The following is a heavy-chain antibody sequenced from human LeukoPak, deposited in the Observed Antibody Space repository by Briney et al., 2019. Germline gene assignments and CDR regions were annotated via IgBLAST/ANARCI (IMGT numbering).Heavy chain of an antibody. CDR1: GYTFTSYG. Sequence: GASVKVSCKASGYTFTSYGISWVRQAPGQGLKWMGWISAYNGNTNYAQKLQGRVTMTTGTSTSTAYMELRSLRSDDTAVYYCARDYRPNYYYYMDVWGKGTTVTVSS. CDR2: ISAYNGNT. CDR3: ARDYRPNYYYYMDV. J-gene: IGHJ6*03. V-gene: IGHV1-18*01. D-gene: IGHD1-14*01.